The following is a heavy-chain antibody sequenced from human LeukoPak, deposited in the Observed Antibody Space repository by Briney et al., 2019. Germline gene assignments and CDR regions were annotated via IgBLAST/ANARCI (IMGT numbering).Heavy chain of an antibody. CDR3: ARGYAAPDSSAYRPFDI. J-gene: IGHJ3*02. D-gene: IGHD3-22*01. CDR2: VSRYGSSI. CDR1: GFTFSSYW. V-gene: IGHV3-74*01. Sequence: GGSLRLSCAASGFTFSSYWMHWVRHAPRKGLVWVSRVSRYGSSITYADSVKGRFTISRDNAKNTLYLQMNSLRVEDTAVYYCARGYAAPDSSAYRPFDIWGQGTMVSVSS.